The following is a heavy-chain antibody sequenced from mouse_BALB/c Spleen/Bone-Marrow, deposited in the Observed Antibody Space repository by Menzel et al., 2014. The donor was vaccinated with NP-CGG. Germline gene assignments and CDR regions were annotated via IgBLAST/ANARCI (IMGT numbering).Heavy chain of an antibody. CDR2: ISYSGST. CDR1: GDSITSGY. Sequence: EVKLMDSGPSLVKPSQTLSLTCSVTGDSITSGYWNWIRKFPGNKLEYMGYISYSGSTYYNPSLKSRISITRDTSKNXYYLQLNSVTTEDTATYYCARSRDYYGNSLDYWGQGTTLTVSS. V-gene: IGHV3-8*02. J-gene: IGHJ2*01. CDR3: ARSRDYYGNSLDY. D-gene: IGHD2-1*01.